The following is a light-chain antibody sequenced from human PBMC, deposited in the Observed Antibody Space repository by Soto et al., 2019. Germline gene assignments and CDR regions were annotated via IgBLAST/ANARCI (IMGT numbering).Light chain of an antibody. V-gene: IGLV2-14*01. J-gene: IGLJ1*01. CDR2: EVS. CDR1: SSDVGGFNY. Sequence: QSVLTQPASVSGSPGQSITISCTGTSSDVGGFNYVSWYQQHPDKAPKLMIFEVSNRPSGVSNRFSVSKSGNTASLTISGLQAEDEAHYYCSSYASTGTLYVFGTGTKVTVL. CDR3: SSYASTGTLYV.